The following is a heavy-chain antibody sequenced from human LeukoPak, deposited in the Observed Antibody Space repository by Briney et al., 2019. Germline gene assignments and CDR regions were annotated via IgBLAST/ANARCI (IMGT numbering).Heavy chain of an antibody. J-gene: IGHJ4*02. CDR2: IYYSGST. Sequence: SETLSLTCTVSGGSISSNIYYWGWIRQPPGKGLEWIGSIYYSGSTYYNPSLKSRVTISVDTSKNQFSLKLSSVTAADTAVYYCARLKIRDGAYYYDFWSGYHYYFDYWGQGTLVTVSS. V-gene: IGHV4-39*01. D-gene: IGHD3-3*01. CDR3: ARLKIRDGAYYYDFWSGYHYYFDY. CDR1: GGSISSNIYY.